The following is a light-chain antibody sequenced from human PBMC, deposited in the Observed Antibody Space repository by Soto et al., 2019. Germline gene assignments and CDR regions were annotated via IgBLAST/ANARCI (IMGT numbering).Light chain of an antibody. CDR2: DAS. Sequence: EIVLTQSPGTLSLSRGERAPLSCRASQSVGSDLAWYQQKPGQAPRLLIYDASNRATGIPARFSGSGSGTDFTLTISSLEPEDFAVYYCQQRSNWTFGQGTKVDIK. CDR1: QSVGSD. V-gene: IGKV3-11*01. CDR3: QQRSNWT. J-gene: IGKJ1*01.